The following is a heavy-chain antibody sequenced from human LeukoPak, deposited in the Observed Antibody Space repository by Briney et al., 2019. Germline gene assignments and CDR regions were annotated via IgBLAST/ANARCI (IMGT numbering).Heavy chain of an antibody. CDR2: IIPILGIA. CDR3: ARDLPSSGDY. Sequence: SVKVCCKASGGTFNTYAISWVRQAPGQGLEWMGRIIPILGIANYAQKFQGRVTITADKSTSTAYMELSSLRSEDTAVYYCARDLPSSGDYWGQGTLVTVSS. V-gene: IGHV1-69*04. D-gene: IGHD3-10*01. CDR1: GGTFNTYA. J-gene: IGHJ4*02.